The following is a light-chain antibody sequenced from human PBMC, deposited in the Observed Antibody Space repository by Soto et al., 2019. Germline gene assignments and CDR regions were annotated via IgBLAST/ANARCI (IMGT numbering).Light chain of an antibody. CDR3: QQRTNWLWT. CDR2: DAS. V-gene: IGKV3-11*01. J-gene: IGKJ1*01. CDR1: HSVSSN. Sequence: EIVLTQSPATLSLSPGERATLSCRASHSVSSNLAWYQHQPGQAPRLLIYDASNRATGIPARFSGSGSGTDFTLTISSLEPEDFAVYYCQQRTNWLWTFGQGTKVEIK.